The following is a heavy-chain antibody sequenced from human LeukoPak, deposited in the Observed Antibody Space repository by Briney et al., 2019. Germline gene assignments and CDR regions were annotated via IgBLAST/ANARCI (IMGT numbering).Heavy chain of an antibody. Sequence: ASVKVSCKASGYSFTSHYMHWVRQAPGQGFEWMGLINPSGSSTLYAQKFQGRVTMTRDMSTTTDYMELSRLRSDDTAVYYCARDTRWELLYAFDIWGQGTMVTVSS. J-gene: IGHJ3*02. CDR3: ARDTRWELLYAFDI. CDR2: INPSGSST. CDR1: GYSFTSHY. D-gene: IGHD1-26*01. V-gene: IGHV1-46*01.